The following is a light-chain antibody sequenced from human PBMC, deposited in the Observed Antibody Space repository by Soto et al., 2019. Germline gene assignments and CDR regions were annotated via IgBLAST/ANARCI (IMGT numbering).Light chain of an antibody. CDR2: EVS. CDR1: SSDVGGYNY. CDR3: SSYTSSSTLV. V-gene: IGLV2-14*01. Sequence: QSVLTQPASVSGSPGQSITISCTGTSSDVGGYNYVSWYQQHPGKAPKLMIYEVSNRPSGVSNRFSGSKCGNTASLTISGLQAEDEADYYCSSYTSSSTLVFGTGTMVTVL. J-gene: IGLJ1*01.